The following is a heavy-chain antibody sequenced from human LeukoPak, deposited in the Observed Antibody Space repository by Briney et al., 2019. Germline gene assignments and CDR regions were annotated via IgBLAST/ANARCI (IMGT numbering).Heavy chain of an antibody. CDR1: GGSISSGDYY. J-gene: IGHJ3*02. Sequence: SQTLSLTCTVSGGSISSGDYYWSWIRQPPGKGLEWIGYIYYSGSTYYNPSLKSRVTISVDTSKNQFSLKLSSVTAADPAVYYCARGWLRLSTWGFDIWGQGTMVTVSS. V-gene: IGHV4-30-4*01. CDR3: ARGWLRLSTWGFDI. CDR2: IYYSGST. D-gene: IGHD5-12*01.